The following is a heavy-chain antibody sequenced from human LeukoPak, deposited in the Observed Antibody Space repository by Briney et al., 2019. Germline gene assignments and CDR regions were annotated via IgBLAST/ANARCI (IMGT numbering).Heavy chain of an antibody. J-gene: IGHJ6*02. V-gene: IGHV4-59*01. CDR2: IYYSGST. D-gene: IGHD5-12*01. Sequence: SETLSLTCTVSGGSISSYYWSWIRQPPGKGLEWIGYIYYSGSTNYNPSLKSRVTISIDTSKNRFSLKLSSVTAADTAVYHCARGGFTYYYYGMDVWGQGTTVTVSS. CDR1: GGSISSYY. CDR3: ARGGFTYYYYGMDV.